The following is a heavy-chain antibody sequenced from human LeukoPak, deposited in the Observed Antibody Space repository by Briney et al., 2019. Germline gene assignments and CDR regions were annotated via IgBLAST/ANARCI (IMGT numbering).Heavy chain of an antibody. D-gene: IGHD1-26*01. V-gene: IGHV1-2*02. CDR3: ARDSYGALDY. Sequence: ASVKVSCKASGYTFTGYYIHWVGQALGQGLEWVGWINPNNGCTNYAQKLQGRVIMTRDTSISTAYMELSRLRSDDTAVYYCARDSYGALDYWGQGTLVTVSS. J-gene: IGHJ4*02. CDR2: INPNNGCT. CDR1: GYTFTGYY.